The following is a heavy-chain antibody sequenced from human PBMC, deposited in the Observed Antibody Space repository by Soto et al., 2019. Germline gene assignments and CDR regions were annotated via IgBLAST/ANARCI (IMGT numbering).Heavy chain of an antibody. J-gene: IGHJ5*02. CDR2: IFYSGTT. CDR1: GGSIRSGGYY. D-gene: IGHD3-3*01. Sequence: SETLSLTCTVSGGSIRSGGYYWSWIRQYPGKGLEWIGNIFYSGTTSYNPSLKSRVAISIDTSKNQFSLKLSSVTAADTAVYYCARDGLPDDFRSGGYWFDPWGQGTQVTVSS. CDR3: ARDGLPDDFRSGGYWFDP. V-gene: IGHV4-31*03.